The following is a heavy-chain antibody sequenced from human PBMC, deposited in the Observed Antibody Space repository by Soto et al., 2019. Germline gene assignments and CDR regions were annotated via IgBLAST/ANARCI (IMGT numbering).Heavy chain of an antibody. CDR3: ARAPSWYIFDY. CDR1: GGTLSSYA. J-gene: IGHJ4*02. V-gene: IGHV1-69*05. Sequence: SVKVSCKTSGGTLSSYAFSWVRQAPGQRLEWMGGIIPIFGTANYAQKFQGRVTITTDTSASTAYMELSSLRSEDTAVYYCARAPSWYIFDYWGQGTLVTVSS. D-gene: IGHD6-13*01. CDR2: IIPIFGTA.